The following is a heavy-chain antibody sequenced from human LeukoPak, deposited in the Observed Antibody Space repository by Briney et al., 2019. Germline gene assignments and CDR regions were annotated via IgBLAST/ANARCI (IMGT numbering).Heavy chain of an antibody. CDR3: VRRGDASSGWGDHDF. V-gene: IGHV3-23*01. J-gene: IGHJ4*02. CDR2: IGGIGDKT. Sequence: PGGSLRLSCAASGFTFNRNAISWGRQAPGKGLEWVSTIGGIGDKTFYADSVKGRFTISRDNSKNMVHLQMNSLTGEDTALYYCVRRGDASSGWGDHDFWGQGALVTVSS. D-gene: IGHD6-19*01. CDR1: GFTFNRNA.